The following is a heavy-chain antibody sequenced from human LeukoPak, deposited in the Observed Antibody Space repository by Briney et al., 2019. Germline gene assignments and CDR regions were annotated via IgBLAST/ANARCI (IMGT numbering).Heavy chain of an antibody. CDR3: ARGRVYYYYMDV. J-gene: IGHJ6*03. CDR1: GASISSSGYH. Sequence: SETLSLTCSVSGASISSSGYHWGWSRQPPGKGLEWLGTIYSSGATFYNPSLKSRVTISFDTSKNQFPLNLHSVTAADTAVYYCARGRVYYYYMDVWGKGTTVTVSS. CDR2: IYSSGAT. V-gene: IGHV4-39*06.